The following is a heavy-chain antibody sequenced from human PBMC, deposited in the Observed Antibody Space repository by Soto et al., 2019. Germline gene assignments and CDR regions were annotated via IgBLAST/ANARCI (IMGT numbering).Heavy chain of an antibody. J-gene: IGHJ6*03. Sequence: SETLSLTCTVSGGSISSYYWSWIRQPPGKGLEWIGYIYYSGSTNYNPSLKSRVTISVDTSKNQFSLKLSSVTAADTAVYYCARELGYYCYMDVWGKGTTVTVSS. V-gene: IGHV4-59*01. CDR3: ARELGYYCYMDV. CDR1: GGSISSYY. CDR2: IYYSGST. D-gene: IGHD7-27*01.